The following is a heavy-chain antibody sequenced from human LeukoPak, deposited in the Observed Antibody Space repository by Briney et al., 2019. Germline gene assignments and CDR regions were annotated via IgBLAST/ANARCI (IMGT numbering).Heavy chain of an antibody. D-gene: IGHD3-22*01. CDR3: AKAPMIVVVNCAFDI. Sequence: HPGGSLRLSCAASGFTFSSYTMNWVRQAPGKGLEWVSAISGSGGSTYYADSVKGRSTISRDNSKNTLYLQMNSLRAEDTAVYYCAKAPMIVVVNCAFDIWGQGTMVTVSS. CDR2: ISGSGGST. J-gene: IGHJ3*02. V-gene: IGHV3-23*01. CDR1: GFTFSSYT.